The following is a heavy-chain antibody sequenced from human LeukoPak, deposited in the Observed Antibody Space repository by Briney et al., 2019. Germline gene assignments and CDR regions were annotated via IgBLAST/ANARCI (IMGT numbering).Heavy chain of an antibody. J-gene: IGHJ6*03. CDR2: INPNSGGT. D-gene: IGHD3-3*01. CDR1: GYTFTGYY. Sequence: ASVKVSCKASGYTFTGYYMHWVRQAPGQGLEWMGWINPNSGGTNYAQKFQGRVTMTRDTSISTAYMELSRLRSDDTAVYYCARDRAPGREYSASPQNKDFWSGYANYYYYYMDVWGKGTTVTVSS. CDR3: ARDRAPGREYSASPQNKDFWSGYANYYYYYMDV. V-gene: IGHV1-2*02.